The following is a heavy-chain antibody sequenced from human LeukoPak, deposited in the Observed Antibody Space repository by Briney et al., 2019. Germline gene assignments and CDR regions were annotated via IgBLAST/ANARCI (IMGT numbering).Heavy chain of an antibody. CDR1: GFTFSSYA. Sequence: RRSLRLSPAVSGFTFSSYAMSGVCDAPGKGVERVSVISGSGGSTYYADSVKGRFTISRDNSKNTLYLQMNSLRAEDTAAYFCAKDFWALGGSNGYCGQGTLVTVSS. D-gene: IGHD3-10*01. CDR2: ISGSGGST. CDR3: AKDFWALGGSNGY. J-gene: IGHJ4*02. V-gene: IGHV3-23*01.